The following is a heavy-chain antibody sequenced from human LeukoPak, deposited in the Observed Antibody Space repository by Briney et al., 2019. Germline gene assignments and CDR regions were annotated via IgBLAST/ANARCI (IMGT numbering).Heavy chain of an antibody. V-gene: IGHV1-24*01. J-gene: IGHJ6*03. CDR3: ARARRGYSSHYYYMDV. Sequence: ASVKVSFKVSGYSLTALSMHWVRQAPGKGLEWMGGFDPEVGKTKYAEKLDGRLTVTDDTSTDTAYMQLSSLRLEDTAVYYCARARRGYSSHYYYMDVWGKGTTVTVSS. D-gene: IGHD5-18*01. CDR1: GYSLTALS. CDR2: FDPEVGKT.